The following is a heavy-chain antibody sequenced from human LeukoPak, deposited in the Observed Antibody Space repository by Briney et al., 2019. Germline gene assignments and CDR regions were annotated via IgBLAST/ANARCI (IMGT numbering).Heavy chain of an antibody. CDR1: GGSISSGDYY. CDR3: AREGYYGSGSYSDY. Sequence: SQTLSLTCTVPGGSISSGDYYWSWIRQPPGKGLEWIVYIYYSGSTYYNPSLKSRVTISVDTSKNQFSLKLSSVTAADTAVYYCAREGYYGSGSYSDYWGQGTLVTVSS. V-gene: IGHV4-30-4*08. J-gene: IGHJ4*02. CDR2: IYYSGST. D-gene: IGHD3-10*01.